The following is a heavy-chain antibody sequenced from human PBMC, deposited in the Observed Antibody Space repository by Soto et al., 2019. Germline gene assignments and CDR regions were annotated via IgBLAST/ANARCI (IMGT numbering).Heavy chain of an antibody. Sequence: GGSLRLSCAASGFIFEDYGMHWIRQAPGKGLEWVAVTPNDGVNTYYAASVRGRFTISRDNLNNTLFLHMTGLTPGDTGVYYCARHRGGRFDFWGHGTPVTVSS. V-gene: IGHV3-30*03. D-gene: IGHD3-10*01. CDR2: TPNDGVNT. CDR3: ARHRGGRFDF. CDR1: GFIFEDYG. J-gene: IGHJ4*01.